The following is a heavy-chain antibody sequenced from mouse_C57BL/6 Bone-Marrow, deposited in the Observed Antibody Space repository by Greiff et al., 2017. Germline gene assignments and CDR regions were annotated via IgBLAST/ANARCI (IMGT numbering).Heavy chain of an antibody. CDR1: GFTFNTYA. D-gene: IGHD2-5*01. Sequence: EVQGVESGGGLVQPKGSLKLSCAASGFTFNTYAMHWVRQAPGKGLEWVARIRSKSSNYATYYADSVKDRFTISRDDSQSMLYLQMNNLKTEDTAMYYCVRDDHYSNYEGPFAYWGQGTLVTVSA. CDR3: VRDDHYSNYEGPFAY. CDR2: IRSKSSNYAT. V-gene: IGHV10-3*01. J-gene: IGHJ3*01.